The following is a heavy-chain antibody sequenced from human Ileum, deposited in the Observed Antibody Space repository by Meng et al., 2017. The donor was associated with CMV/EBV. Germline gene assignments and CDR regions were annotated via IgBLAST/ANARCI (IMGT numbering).Heavy chain of an antibody. CDR1: GFAFSSYE. V-gene: IGHV3-48*03. D-gene: IGHD4-23*01. CDR2: IDSSGTTT. CDR3: ARGGGNSLGYFDY. Sequence: GESLKISCTASGFAFSSYEMSWVRQTPGKGLEWISYIDSSGTTTYYSDSVKGRFTISRDNVKSSLYLLVENLTPEDTAIYYCARGGGNSLGYFDYFGQGALVTVSS. J-gene: IGHJ4*02.